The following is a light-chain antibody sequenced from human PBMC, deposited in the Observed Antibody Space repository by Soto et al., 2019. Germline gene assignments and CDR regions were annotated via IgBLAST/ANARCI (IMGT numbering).Light chain of an antibody. CDR1: SGSVSTNHY. CDR2: TTN. V-gene: IGLV8-61*01. Sequence: QTVVTQEPSFSVSPGGTVTLTCGLSSGSVSTNHYPSWYQQTPGQAPRTLIYTTNTRSSGVPDRFSGSILGNKAALTITGAQADDESDYYCVLYMGSTWVFGGGTKLTVL. CDR3: VLYMGSTWV. J-gene: IGLJ3*02.